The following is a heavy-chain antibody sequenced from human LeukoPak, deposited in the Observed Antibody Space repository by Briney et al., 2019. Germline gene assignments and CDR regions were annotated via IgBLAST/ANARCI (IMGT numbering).Heavy chain of an antibody. CDR2: ITGSGDGT. Sequence: PGGSLRLSCAASGFTFSNFAMSWVRQAPGKGLEWVSAITGSGDGTYYADSVKGRFTISRDNAKNSLYLQMNSLRAEDTAVYYCARVGWELYDAFDIWGQGTMVTVSS. V-gene: IGHV3-23*01. CDR1: GFTFSNFA. CDR3: ARVGWELYDAFDI. J-gene: IGHJ3*02. D-gene: IGHD1-26*01.